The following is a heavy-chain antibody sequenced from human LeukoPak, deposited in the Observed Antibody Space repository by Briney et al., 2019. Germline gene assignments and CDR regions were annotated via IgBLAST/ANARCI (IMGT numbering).Heavy chain of an antibody. Sequence: GGSLRPSCAAPEFTFSSYGMTWVRLAPGRGLGWDSSISAGGGSTSYADSAKGRFTISRENSKKTMYLQMNSLRAEDTALYYCAKDSSGWYHVYMDVWGKGTTVTVSS. CDR1: EFTFSSYG. CDR3: AKDSSGWYHVYMDV. CDR2: ISAGGGST. V-gene: IGHV3-23*01. D-gene: IGHD6-19*01. J-gene: IGHJ6*03.